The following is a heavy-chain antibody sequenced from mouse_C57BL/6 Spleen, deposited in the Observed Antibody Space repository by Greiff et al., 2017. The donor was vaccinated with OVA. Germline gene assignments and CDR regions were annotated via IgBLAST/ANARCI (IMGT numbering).Heavy chain of an antibody. Sequence: QVQLQQPGAELVKPGASVKLSCKASGYTFTSYWMQWVKQRHGQGLEWIGEIDPSDSYTNYNQKFKGKATLTVDTSSSTAYMQLSSLTSEDSAVYYCARRGGYYAMDYWGQGTSVTVSS. CDR1: GYTFTSYW. CDR2: IDPSDSYT. V-gene: IGHV1-50*01. CDR3: ARRGGYYAMDY. J-gene: IGHJ4*01.